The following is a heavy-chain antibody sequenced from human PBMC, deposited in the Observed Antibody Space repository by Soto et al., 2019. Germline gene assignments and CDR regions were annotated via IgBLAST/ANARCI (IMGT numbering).Heavy chain of an antibody. CDR2: ISYDGSSK. D-gene: IGHD6-13*01. CDR3: ARDPLAGTAAGAGGMDV. V-gene: IGHV3-30-3*01. CDR1: GFTFSSCA. Sequence: GGSLRLSCAASGFTFSSCAMHWVRQAPGKGLEWVAIISYDGSSKYYADSVKGRFTISRDNSKNTLYLQMNSLRAEDTAVYYCARDPLAGTAAGAGGMDVWGQGTTVTVSS. J-gene: IGHJ6*02.